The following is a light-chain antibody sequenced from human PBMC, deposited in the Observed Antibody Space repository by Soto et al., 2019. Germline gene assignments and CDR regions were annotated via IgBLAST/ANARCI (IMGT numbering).Light chain of an antibody. V-gene: IGLV2-11*01. J-gene: IGLJ3*02. CDR3: WSYTSSDNWV. CDR2: AVS. CDR1: NSDVGAYNY. Sequence: QSALTQPRSVSGSPGQSVTISCTGTNSDVGAYNYISWYQQFPGKAPKVIISAVSQRRSGVLDRFSGSKSGNTASLTISGLQAEDEADYYCWSYTSSDNWVFGGGTKLTVL.